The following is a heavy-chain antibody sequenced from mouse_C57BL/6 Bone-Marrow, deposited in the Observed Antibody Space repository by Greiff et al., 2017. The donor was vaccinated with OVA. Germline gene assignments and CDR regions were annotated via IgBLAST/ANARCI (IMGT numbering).Heavy chain of an antibody. CDR1: GFNIKDYY. CDR3: TLYGYDEGYAMDY. CDR2: IDPEDGDT. D-gene: IGHD2-2*01. J-gene: IGHJ4*01. V-gene: IGHV14-1*01. Sequence: VQLKQSGAELVRPGASVKLSCTASGFNIKDYYMHWVKQRPEQGLEWIGRIDPEDGDTEYAPKFQGKATMTADTSSNTAYLQLSSLTSEDTAVYYCTLYGYDEGYAMDYWGQGTSVTVSS.